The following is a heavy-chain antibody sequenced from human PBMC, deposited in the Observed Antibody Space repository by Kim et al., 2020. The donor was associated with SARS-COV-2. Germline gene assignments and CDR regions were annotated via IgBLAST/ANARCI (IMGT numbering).Heavy chain of an antibody. CDR3: ARDLMGGSGSYLGYSSSWYGEGSYYFDY. J-gene: IGHJ4*02. Sequence: ASVKVSCKASGYTFTSYGISWVRQAPGQGLEWMGWISAYNGNTNYAQKLQGRVTMTTDTSTSTAYMELRSLRSDDTAVYYCARDLMGGSGSYLGYSSSWYGEGSYYFDYWGQGTLVTVSS. D-gene: IGHD6-13*01. CDR1: GYTFTSYG. V-gene: IGHV1-18*01. CDR2: ISAYNGNT.